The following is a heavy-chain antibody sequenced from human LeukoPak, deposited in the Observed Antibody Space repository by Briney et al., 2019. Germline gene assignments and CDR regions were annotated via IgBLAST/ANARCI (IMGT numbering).Heavy chain of an antibody. CDR2: IYSGGST. CDR3: ARGPARAAFDY. CDR1: GFTVSSNY. V-gene: IGHV3-53*01. Sequence: GGSLRLSCAASGFTVSSNYMSWVRQAQGKGLEWVSVIYSGGSTYYADSVKGRFTISRDNSKNTLYLQMNSLRAEDTAVYYCARGPARAAFDYWGQGTLVTVSS. D-gene: IGHD6-25*01. J-gene: IGHJ4*02.